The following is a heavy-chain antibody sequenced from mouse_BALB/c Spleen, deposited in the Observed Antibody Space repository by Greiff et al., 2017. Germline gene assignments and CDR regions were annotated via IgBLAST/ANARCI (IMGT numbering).Heavy chain of an antibody. CDR3: ARQSYRGVDY. D-gene: IGHD2-14*01. CDR2: ISSGGGST. V-gene: IGHV5-12-1*01. Sequence: DVMLVESGGGLVKPGGSLKLSCAASGFAFSSYDMSWVRQTPEKRLEWVAYISSGGGSTYYPDTVKGRFTISRDNAKNTLYLQMSSLKSEDTAMYYCARQSYRGVDYWGQGTSVTVSS. J-gene: IGHJ4*01. CDR1: GFAFSSYD.